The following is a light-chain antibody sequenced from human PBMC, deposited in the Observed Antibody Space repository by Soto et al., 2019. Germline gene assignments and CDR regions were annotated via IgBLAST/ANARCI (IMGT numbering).Light chain of an antibody. CDR1: QSVNSR. CDR2: GAS. CDR3: QHYGRSPIT. J-gene: IGKJ5*01. Sequence: EIVLTQSPGTLSLSPGERATLSCRASQSVNSRLAWYQHKPGQAPRLLISGASSRATGIPDRFSGSGSATDFMLTISRLEPEDFALYYCQHYGRSPITFGQGTRLEIK. V-gene: IGKV3-20*01.